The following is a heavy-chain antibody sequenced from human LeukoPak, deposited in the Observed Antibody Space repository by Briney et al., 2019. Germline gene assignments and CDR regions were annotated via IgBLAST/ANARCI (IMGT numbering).Heavy chain of an antibody. V-gene: IGHV1-69*06. CDR1: GGTFSSYA. D-gene: IGHD3-10*01. CDR3: ARDPDYYGSGTENDY. Sequence: SVKVSCKASGGTFSSYAISWVRQAPGQGLEWMGGIIPIFGTANYAQKFQGRVTMTEDTSTDTAYMDLSSLRSEDTAVYYCARDPDYYGSGTENDYWGQGTLVTVSS. CDR2: IIPIFGTA. J-gene: IGHJ4*02.